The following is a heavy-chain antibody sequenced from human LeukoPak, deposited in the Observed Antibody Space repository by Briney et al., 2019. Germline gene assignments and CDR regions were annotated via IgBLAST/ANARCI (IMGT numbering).Heavy chain of an antibody. J-gene: IGHJ5*02. CDR1: RFTLISYS. CDR2: ISSSSSYI. D-gene: IGHD6-6*01. V-gene: IGHV3-21*01. CDR3: ARDRPEYSSSSGWFDP. Sequence: GGSLRLSRAASRFTLISYSMNWVRPAPGKGLEWVSSISSSSSYIYYADSVKGRFTISRDNAKNSLYLQMNSLRAEDTAVYYCARDRPEYSSSSGWFDPWGQGTLVTVSS.